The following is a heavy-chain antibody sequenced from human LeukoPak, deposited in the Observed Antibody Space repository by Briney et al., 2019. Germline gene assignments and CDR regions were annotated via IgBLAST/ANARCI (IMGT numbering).Heavy chain of an antibody. J-gene: IGHJ4*02. CDR2: ISGSGGAT. V-gene: IGHV3-23*01. D-gene: IGHD3-10*01. CDR3: SKRAPESVYSRVSGGFDY. Sequence: GGSLRLSCAASGFTFSNYAMSWVRQAPGKGLEWASTISGSGGATYYADSVKGRFTIPRENSKNPLYLQMNSLRAGEHAGLVCSKRAPESVYSRVSGGFDYWGQGTLVTVSS. CDR1: GFTFSNYA.